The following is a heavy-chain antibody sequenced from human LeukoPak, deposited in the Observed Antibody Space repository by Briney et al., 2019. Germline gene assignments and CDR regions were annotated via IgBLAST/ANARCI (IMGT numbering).Heavy chain of an antibody. CDR3: VTDRARLFWYFDL. CDR2: SDPEDGET. Sequence: ASVKVSCKVSGSTLSDLSIHWVRQAPGKGLEYVGGSDPEDGETSHAQNFQGRVTMIEDTSIDTAYMELSSLRSEDTAVYYCVTDRARLFWYFDLWGRGTLVTVSS. CDR1: GSTLSDLS. D-gene: IGHD2-21*02. V-gene: IGHV1-24*01. J-gene: IGHJ2*01.